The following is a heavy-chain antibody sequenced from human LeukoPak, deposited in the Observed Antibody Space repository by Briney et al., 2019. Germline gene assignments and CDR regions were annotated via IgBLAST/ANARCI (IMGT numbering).Heavy chain of an antibody. V-gene: IGHV3-7*01. CDR1: GFTFSSYW. J-gene: IGHJ4*02. CDR3: ARDSEGLLRGAYFDY. CDR2: IKQDGSEK. D-gene: IGHD3-3*01. Sequence: PGGSLRLSCAASGFTFSSYWMSWARQAPGKGLEWVANIKQDGSEKYYVDSVKGRFTISRDNAKNSLYLQMNSLRAEDTAVYYCARDSEGLLRGAYFDYWGQGTLVTVSS.